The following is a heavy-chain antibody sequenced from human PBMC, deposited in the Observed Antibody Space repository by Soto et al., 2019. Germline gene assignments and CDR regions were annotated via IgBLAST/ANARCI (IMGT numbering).Heavy chain of an antibody. CDR1: GFVFSTYA. CDR3: AKASYGYYDWYFEF. V-gene: IGHV3-30-3*01. CDR2: MSYDGSNK. J-gene: IGHJ2*01. Sequence: QVQLVESGGGVVQPGRSLRLSCAASGFVFSTYAMHWVRQAPGKGLEWVAVMSYDGSNKYYADSVKGRFTISRDNSKNTLYLQMNSLRAEDTAVYYCAKASYGYYDWYFEFWGRGTLVTVSS. D-gene: IGHD5-18*01.